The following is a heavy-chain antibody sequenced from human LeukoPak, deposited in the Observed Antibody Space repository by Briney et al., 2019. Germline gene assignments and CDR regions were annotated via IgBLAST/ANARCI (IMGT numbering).Heavy chain of an antibody. CDR3: ARDWKYYYHMDV. J-gene: IGHJ6*03. D-gene: IGHD1-1*01. CDR1: GGSISSSSYY. Sequence: SETLSLTCTVSGGSISSSSYYWGWIRQPPGKGLEWIGSIYYSGSTYYNPSLKSRVTISVDTSKNQFSLKLSSVTAADTAVYYCARDWKYYYHMDVWGKGTTVTVSS. CDR2: IYYSGST. V-gene: IGHV4-39*07.